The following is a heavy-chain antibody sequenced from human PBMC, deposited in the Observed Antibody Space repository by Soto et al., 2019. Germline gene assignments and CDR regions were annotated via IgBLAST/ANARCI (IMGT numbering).Heavy chain of an antibody. V-gene: IGHV1-46*01. Sequence: ASVKVSCKASGYTFTSYYMHWVRQAPGQGLEWMGIINPSGGSTSYAQKFQGRVTMTRDTSTSTVYMELSSLRSEDTAVYYCARGGRKKVEWELLIPPNLPFDYWGQGTLVTVSS. CDR2: INPSGGST. D-gene: IGHD1-26*01. CDR1: GYTFTSYY. CDR3: ARGGRKKVEWELLIPPNLPFDY. J-gene: IGHJ4*02.